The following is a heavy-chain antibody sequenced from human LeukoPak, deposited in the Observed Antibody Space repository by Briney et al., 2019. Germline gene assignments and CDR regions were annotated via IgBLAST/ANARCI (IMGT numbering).Heavy chain of an antibody. J-gene: IGHJ4*02. CDR3: ARNLPFDSSGYYTLNFDY. D-gene: IGHD3-22*01. Sequence: RVTISVDTSKNQFSLKLNSVTAADTAVYYCARNLPFDSSGYYTLNFDYWGQGSLVTVSS. V-gene: IGHV4-34*01.